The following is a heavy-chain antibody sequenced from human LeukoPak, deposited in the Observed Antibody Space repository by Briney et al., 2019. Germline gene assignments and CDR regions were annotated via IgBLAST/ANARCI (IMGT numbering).Heavy chain of an antibody. V-gene: IGHV1-3*01. Sequence: ASVKVSCKASGYTFTSYAMHWVRQAPGQRREGIGWINAGNGNTKYSQKFQGRVTITRDTSASTAYMELSSLRSEDTAVYYCATSSGSYYNGYYYYYGMDVWGKGTTVTVSS. CDR2: INAGNGNT. J-gene: IGHJ6*04. CDR1: GYTFTSYA. D-gene: IGHD3-10*01. CDR3: ATSSGSYYNGYYYYYGMDV.